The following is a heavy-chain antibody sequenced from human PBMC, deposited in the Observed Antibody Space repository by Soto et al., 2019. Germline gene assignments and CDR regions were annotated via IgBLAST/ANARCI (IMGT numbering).Heavy chain of an antibody. V-gene: IGHV3-48*02. J-gene: IGHJ4*02. CDR2: ISSSSSTI. CDR1: GFTFSSYS. D-gene: IGHD3-16*02. Sequence: EVQLVESGGGLVQPGGSLRLSCAASGFTFSSYSMNWVRQAPGKGLEWVSYISSSSSTIYYADSVKGRFTISRDNAKNSRYLLMNGLRDEDTAVYYCARDPPKDDYVWGSYRPSLYYFDYWGQGTLVTVSS. CDR3: ARDPPKDDYVWGSYRPSLYYFDY.